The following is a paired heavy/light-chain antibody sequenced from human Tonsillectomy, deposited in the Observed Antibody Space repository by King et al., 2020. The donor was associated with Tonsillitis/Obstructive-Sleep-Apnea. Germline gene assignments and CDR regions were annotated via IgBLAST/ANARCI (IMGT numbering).Light chain of an antibody. V-gene: IGLV2-23*02. CDR3: CSYAGSSTFVV. Sequence: QSALTQPASVSGSPGQSITISCTGTSSDVGNYNLVSWYQQYPGKAPKLMIYEVTKRPSGVSNRFSGSKSGNTASLTISGLQAEDEADYYCCSYAGSSTFVVFGGGTKLTVL. J-gene: IGLJ2*01. CDR1: SSDVGNYNL. CDR2: EVT.
Heavy chain of an antibody. J-gene: IGHJ6*03. CDR3: TNFFGMPHYHYYHMDV. D-gene: IGHD2-2*01. CDR1: GFNFINAW. V-gene: IGHV3-15*01. CDR2: IKSNSDGGTA. Sequence: EVQLVESGGGLVKRGGSLRLSCAASGFNFINAWMTWVRQAPGKGLEWVGRIKSNSDGGTADYAAPVKGRFTLSRDDSKNTLYLQMNSLQTEDTAVYYCTNFFGMPHYHYYHMDVWGKGTTVTVSS.